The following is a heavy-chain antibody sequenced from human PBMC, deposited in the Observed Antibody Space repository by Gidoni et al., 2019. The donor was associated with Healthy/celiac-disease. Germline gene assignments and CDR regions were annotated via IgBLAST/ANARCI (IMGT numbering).Heavy chain of an antibody. J-gene: IGHJ4*02. D-gene: IGHD7-27*01. Sequence: QVQLVHSGAEVKKPGASVKVSCNASVYTFPSYYMHWGRQAPGQGLEWMGIINTSGGSTSYAQKFKGRVTMTRDTATSTVDMELSSLRAEETAVYYCARVGELTGDSRFDDWGQGTLVTVSS. V-gene: IGHV1-46*01. CDR3: ARVGELTGDSRFDD. CDR2: INTSGGST. CDR1: VYTFPSYY.